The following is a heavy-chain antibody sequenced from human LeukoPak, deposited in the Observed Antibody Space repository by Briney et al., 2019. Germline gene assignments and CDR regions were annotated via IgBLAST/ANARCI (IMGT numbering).Heavy chain of an antibody. CDR3: AKRSPQYYDFWSGYSTYDY. J-gene: IGHJ4*02. CDR2: ISGSGGST. CDR1: GFTFSSYA. Sequence: PGGSLRLSCAASGFTFSSYAMSWVRQAPGKGLEWVSAISGSGGSTYYADSVKGRFTISRDNSKNTLYLQMNSLRAEDTAVYYCAKRSPQYYDFWSGYSTYDYWGQGTLVTVSS. V-gene: IGHV3-23*01. D-gene: IGHD3-3*01.